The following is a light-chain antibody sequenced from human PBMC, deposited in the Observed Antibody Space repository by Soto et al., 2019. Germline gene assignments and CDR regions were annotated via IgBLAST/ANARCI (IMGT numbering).Light chain of an antibody. Sequence: QSALTQPPSASGSPGQLVTISCTGSSSDIGGYDFVSWYQQHPGKVPKLLIYEVTKRPSGVPDRFSGSKSGNTASLTVSGLQADDAADYYCCSHAGSKNYYLFGPGTKLTVL. CDR2: EVT. CDR3: CSHAGSKNYYL. CDR1: SSDIGGYDF. J-gene: IGLJ1*01. V-gene: IGLV2-8*01.